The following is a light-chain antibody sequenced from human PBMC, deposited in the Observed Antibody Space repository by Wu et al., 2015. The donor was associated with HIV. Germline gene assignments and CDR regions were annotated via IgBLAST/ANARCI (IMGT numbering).Light chain of an antibody. V-gene: IGKV3-20*01. CDR2: GAS. J-gene: IGKJ2*03. Sequence: EIVLTQSPATLSLSPGERATLSCRASQSVSSYLAWYQQKPGQAPRLLIYGASSRATGIPDRFSGSGSGTDFTLTISRLEPEDFAVYYCQQYGSSLYSFGQGTKLEIK. CDR3: QQYGSSLYS. CDR1: QSVSSY.